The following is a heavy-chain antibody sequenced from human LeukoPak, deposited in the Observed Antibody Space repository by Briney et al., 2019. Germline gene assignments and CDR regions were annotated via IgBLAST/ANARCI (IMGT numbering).Heavy chain of an antibody. CDR3: ARDPQPGVVPMDV. D-gene: IGHD3-3*01. Sequence: PSETLSLTCTVSGGSVSSGSYYWSWIRQPLGKGLEWIGYIYYSGGTNYNPSLKSRVTISVDTSKNQFSLKLSSVTAADTAVYYCARDPQPGVVPMDVWGQGTTVTVSS. J-gene: IGHJ6*02. CDR2: IYYSGGT. V-gene: IGHV4-61*01. CDR1: GGSVSSGSYY.